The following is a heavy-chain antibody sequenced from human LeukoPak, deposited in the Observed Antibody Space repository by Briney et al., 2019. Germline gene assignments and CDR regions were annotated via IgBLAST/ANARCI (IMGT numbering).Heavy chain of an antibody. Sequence: SVKVSCKASGGTFSSYAISWVRQAPGQGLEWMGGIIPIFGTANYAQKFQGRVTITTDESTSTAYMELRSLRSDDTAVYYCARDLGYSGHFDYWGQGTLVTVSS. CDR1: GGTFSSYA. CDR2: IIPIFGTA. V-gene: IGHV1-69*05. D-gene: IGHD5-12*01. CDR3: ARDLGYSGHFDY. J-gene: IGHJ4*02.